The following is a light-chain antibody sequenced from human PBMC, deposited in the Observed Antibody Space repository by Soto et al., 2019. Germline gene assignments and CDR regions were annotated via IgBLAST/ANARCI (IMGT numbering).Light chain of an antibody. J-gene: IGKJ1*01. CDR2: KAS. CDR1: QSISSW. V-gene: IGKV1-5*03. CDR3: QQYNSYWT. Sequence: DIQMTQSPSTLSASVGDRVTITCRASQSISSWLAWYQQKTGKAPKLLFYKASSLESGVPSRFSGSGSGTEFTLTISILQPDDFATYYCQQYNSYWTFGQGTKVEIK.